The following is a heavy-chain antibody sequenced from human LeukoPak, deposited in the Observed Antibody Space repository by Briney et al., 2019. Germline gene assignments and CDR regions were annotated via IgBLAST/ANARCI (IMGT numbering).Heavy chain of an antibody. J-gene: IGHJ3*02. V-gene: IGHV3-48*01. D-gene: IGHD3-3*01. CDR2: ISGSGFTI. CDR3: ASEAPLWRSGTPREAFDI. Sequence: GGSLRLSCAVSGFTLSNYSMNWVRQAPGKGLEWISYISGSGFTIHYADSVKGRFTISRDNAKNSLYLQMNSLRAEDTAVYYCASEAPLWRSGTPREAFDIWGQGTMVIVSS. CDR1: GFTLSNYS.